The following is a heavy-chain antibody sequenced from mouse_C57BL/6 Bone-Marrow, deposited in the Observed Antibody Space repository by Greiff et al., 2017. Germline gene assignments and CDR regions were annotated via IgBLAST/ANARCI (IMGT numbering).Heavy chain of an antibody. D-gene: IGHD2-4*01. CDR1: GYTFTSYW. Sequence: VQLQQPGAELVMPGASVKLSCKASGYTFTSYWMHWVKQRPGQGLEWIGEIDPSDSYTNYNQKFKGKSTLTVDKSSSTAYMQLSSLTSEDSAVYYCAREDYDDGAWFAYWGQGTLVTVSA. J-gene: IGHJ3*01. CDR3: AREDYDDGAWFAY. CDR2: IDPSDSYT. V-gene: IGHV1-69*01.